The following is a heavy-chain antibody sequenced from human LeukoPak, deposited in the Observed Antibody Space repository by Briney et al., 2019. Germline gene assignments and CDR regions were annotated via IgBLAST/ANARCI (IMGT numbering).Heavy chain of an antibody. CDR2: INHNSGGT. CDR3: ARDRPPQLVRPFDY. J-gene: IGHJ4*02. CDR1: GYIFTGYY. V-gene: IGHV1-2*07. D-gene: IGHD6-13*01. Sequence: GASVKVSCKASGYIFTGYYMHWVRQAPGQGLEWMGWINHNSGGTNYAHKFQGRVTMTRDTSISTAYMELSRLRSDDTAVYYCARDRPPQLVRPFDYWGQGTLVTVSS.